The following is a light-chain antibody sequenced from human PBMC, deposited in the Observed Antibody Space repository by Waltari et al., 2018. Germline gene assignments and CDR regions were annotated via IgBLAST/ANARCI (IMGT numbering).Light chain of an antibody. V-gene: IGLV2-14*03. Sequence: QSTLTQPASVSGSPGQSNSISCTGTSSDIGRSNYVSWFQQLPGKAPKLMIYDVRNRPSGVSNRFSGSKSDYTASLTISGLQAEDEAVYFCNSFTSSNTVIFGGGTKLTV. CDR3: NSFTSSNTVI. J-gene: IGLJ2*01. CDR1: SSDIGRSNY. CDR2: DVR.